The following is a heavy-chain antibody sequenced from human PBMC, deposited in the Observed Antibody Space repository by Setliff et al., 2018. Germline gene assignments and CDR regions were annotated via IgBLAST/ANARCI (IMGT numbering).Heavy chain of an antibody. V-gene: IGHV4-4*07. Sequence: SETLSLTCSVSGGSISSYFWNWVRQPTGKGLEWIGRIYSNENTNYNPSLKSRVTTSIDTSKNQLSLKLSSVTAADTAVYYCARSMIQRNYYCGLDVWGQGTTVTVSS. CDR1: GGSISSYF. CDR2: IYSNENT. CDR3: ARSMIQRNYYCGLDV. J-gene: IGHJ6*02. D-gene: IGHD3-16*01.